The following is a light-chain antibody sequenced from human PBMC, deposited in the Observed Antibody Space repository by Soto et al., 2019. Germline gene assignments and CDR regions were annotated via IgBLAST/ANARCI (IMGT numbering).Light chain of an antibody. CDR3: QSHHSSSLVI. J-gene: IGLJ2*01. CDR2: DDK. Sequence: NFMLTQPHSVSESPGKTVTISCTRHSGNIASSYVQWYQQRPGNAPSTVIYDDKQRPSGVPDRFSGSIDSSSNSASLTISGLQTEDEADYYCQSHHSSSLVIFGGGTKVTVL. V-gene: IGLV6-57*04. CDR1: SGNIASSY.